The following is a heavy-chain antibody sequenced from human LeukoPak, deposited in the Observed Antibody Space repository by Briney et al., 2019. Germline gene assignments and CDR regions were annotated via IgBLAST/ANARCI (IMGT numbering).Heavy chain of an antibody. CDR1: GGSISSYY. J-gene: IGHJ4*02. Sequence: TSETLSLTCTVSGGSISSYYWSWIRQPPGKGLEWIGSIYYSGSTYCNPSLKSRVTISVDTSKNQFSLKLSSVTAADTAVYYCASQRIQLSPRSFDYWGQGTLVTVSS. CDR3: ASQRIQLSPRSFDY. D-gene: IGHD5-18*01. CDR2: IYYSGST. V-gene: IGHV4-59*05.